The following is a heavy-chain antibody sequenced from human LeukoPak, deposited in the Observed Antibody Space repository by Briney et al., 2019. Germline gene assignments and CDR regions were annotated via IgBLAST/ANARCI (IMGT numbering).Heavy chain of an antibody. CDR3: ARGRGSSWFHRLLDY. J-gene: IGHJ4*02. D-gene: IGHD6-13*01. V-gene: IGHV4-34*01. CDR1: GGSFSGYY. CDR2: INHSGST. Sequence: SETLSLTCPVYGGSFSGYYWSWIRQPPGKGLEWIGEINHSGSTNYNPSLKSRVTISVDTSKNQFSLKLSSVTAADTAVYYCARGRGSSWFHRLLDYWGQGTLVTVSS.